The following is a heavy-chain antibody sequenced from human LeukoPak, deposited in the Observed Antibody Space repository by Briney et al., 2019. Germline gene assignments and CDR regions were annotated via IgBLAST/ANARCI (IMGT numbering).Heavy chain of an antibody. CDR1: GFTFINAW. J-gene: IGHJ4*02. D-gene: IGHD1-14*01. V-gene: IGHV3-15*01. Sequence: GGSLRLSCAASGFTFINAWMTWVRQAPGKGLEWVGRIQSTTNGGTPDDATPVKGRFTISRDDSKNTLYLQMNSLKTEDTAVYYCTSGVGTLDYWGQGALVTVSS. CDR3: TSGVGTLDY. CDR2: IQSTTNGGTP.